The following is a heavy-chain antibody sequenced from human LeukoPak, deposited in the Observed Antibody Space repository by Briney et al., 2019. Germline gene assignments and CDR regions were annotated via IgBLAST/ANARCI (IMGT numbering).Heavy chain of an antibody. CDR2: INHSGST. Sequence: SETLSLTCAVYGGSFSGYYWSWIRQPPGKGLEWIGEINHSGSTNYNPSLKSRVTISVDTSKNQFFLKLSSVTAADTAVYYCARVEVVVVAATLYYYYYYMDVWGKGTTVTVSS. CDR3: ARVEVVVVAATLYYYYYYMDV. D-gene: IGHD2-15*01. CDR1: GGSFSGYY. V-gene: IGHV4-34*01. J-gene: IGHJ6*03.